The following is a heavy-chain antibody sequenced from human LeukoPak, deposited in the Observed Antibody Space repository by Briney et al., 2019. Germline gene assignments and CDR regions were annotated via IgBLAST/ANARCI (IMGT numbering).Heavy chain of an antibody. CDR1: GFTFDDYA. Sequence: GGSLRLSCAASGFTFDDYAMHWVRQAPGKGLEWVSGISWNSGSIGYADSVKGRFTISRDNAKNTLYLQMSSLRAEDTAVYYCARRGLVPAFDIWGQGTMVTVAS. J-gene: IGHJ3*02. CDR3: ARRGLVPAFDI. D-gene: IGHD2-2*01. V-gene: IGHV3-9*01. CDR2: ISWNSGSI.